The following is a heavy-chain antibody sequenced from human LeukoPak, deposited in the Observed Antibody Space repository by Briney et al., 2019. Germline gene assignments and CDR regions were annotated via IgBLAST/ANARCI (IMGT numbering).Heavy chain of an antibody. CDR1: GGSFSGYY. Sequence: SETLSLTCAVYGGSFSGYYWSWIRQPPGKGLEWIGEINHSGSTNYNPSLKSRVTISVDTSKNQFSLKLSSVTAADTAVYYCARGQEQQLFYFDYWGQGTLVTVSS. CDR3: ARGQEQQLFYFDY. V-gene: IGHV4-34*01. J-gene: IGHJ4*02. D-gene: IGHD6-13*01. CDR2: INHSGST.